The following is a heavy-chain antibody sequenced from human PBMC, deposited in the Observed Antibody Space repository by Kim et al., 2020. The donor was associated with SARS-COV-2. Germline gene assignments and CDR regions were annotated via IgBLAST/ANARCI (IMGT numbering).Heavy chain of an antibody. D-gene: IGHD5-18*01. V-gene: IGHV3-11*03. CDR3: ARTARIQLWLFWFDP. J-gene: IGHJ5*02. Sequence: GALRLSCAASGFTFSDYYMSWIRQAPGKGLEWVSYISSSSSYTNYADSVKGRFTISRDNAKNSLYLQMNSLRAEDTAVYYCARTARIQLWLFWFDPWGQGTLVTVSS. CDR1: GFTFSDYY. CDR2: ISSSSSYT.